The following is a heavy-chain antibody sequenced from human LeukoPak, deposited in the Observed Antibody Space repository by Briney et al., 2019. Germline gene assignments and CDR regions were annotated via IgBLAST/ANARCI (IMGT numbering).Heavy chain of an antibody. Sequence: GGSLRLSCAASGFTFSGSAMHWVRQASGKGVEWVGRIRSKANSYATAYAASVKGRFTISRDDSKNTAYLQMNSLKTEDTAVYYCTRMKFWSGYYRDYWGQGTLVTVSS. CDR3: TRMKFWSGYYRDY. V-gene: IGHV3-73*01. J-gene: IGHJ4*02. CDR2: IRSKANSYAT. D-gene: IGHD3-3*01. CDR1: GFTFSGSA.